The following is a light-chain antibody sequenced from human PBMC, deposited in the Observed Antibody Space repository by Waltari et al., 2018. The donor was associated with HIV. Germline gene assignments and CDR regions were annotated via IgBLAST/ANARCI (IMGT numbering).Light chain of an antibody. Sequence: DIVMTQSPDSLAVSLGERATINCKSSPSVLYSSNNKHYLAWYQQKPGQPPKLLIYWASTRESGVPDRFSGSGSGTDFTLTISSLQAEDVAVYYCQQYYSTLITFGQGTRLEIK. CDR3: QQYYSTLIT. CDR1: PSVLYSSNNKHY. J-gene: IGKJ5*01. CDR2: WAS. V-gene: IGKV4-1*01.